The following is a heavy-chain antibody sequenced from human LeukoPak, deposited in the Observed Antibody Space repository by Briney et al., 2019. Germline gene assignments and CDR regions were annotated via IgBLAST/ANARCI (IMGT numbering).Heavy chain of an antibody. V-gene: IGHV1-69*13. J-gene: IGHJ4*02. D-gene: IGHD1-26*01. CDR1: GGTFSSYS. Sequence: SVKVSCKASGGTFSSYSLIGVRQAAAQGLEWMGGIIPIFGTANYAQKFQGRVTITADESTSTAYMELSSLRSEDTAVYYCERDLGGSHRAFDYWGQGTLVTVSS. CDR2: IIPIFGTA. CDR3: ERDLGGSHRAFDY.